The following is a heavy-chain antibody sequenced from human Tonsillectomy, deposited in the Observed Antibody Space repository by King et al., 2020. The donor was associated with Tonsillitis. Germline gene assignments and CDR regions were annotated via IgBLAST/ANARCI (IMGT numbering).Heavy chain of an antibody. CDR2: ILHSGST. V-gene: IGHV4-39*07. Sequence: QLQESGPGLVKPSETLSLSCSVSGDSIRTDNYLWGWIRQPPGQGLEWIGSILHSGSTYYNPSLRSRVTISVDTSKNRFSLKVRSVTAADTAVYYCARHTIWWSDRRSVWFDPWGQGTLVTVSS. D-gene: IGHD2-8*02. CDR1: GDSIRTDNYL. CDR3: ARHTIWWSDRRSVWFDP. J-gene: IGHJ5*02.